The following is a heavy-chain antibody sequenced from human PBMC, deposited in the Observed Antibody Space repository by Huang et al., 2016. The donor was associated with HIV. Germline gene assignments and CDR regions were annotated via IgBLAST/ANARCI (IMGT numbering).Heavy chain of an antibody. CDR3: AKDGADEEWDIDY. V-gene: IGHV3-30*18. Sequence: VQLVESGGGVVQPGRSLRLACAASGFSFSTYGLHWVRQAPGKGREGGAVISYDGSNKYYAHSVKGRFTISRDTSENKVYLQMNSLRHEDTAVYYCAKDGADEEWDIDYWGQGTLVTVSS. CDR1: GFSFSTYG. D-gene: IGHD1-26*01. CDR2: ISYDGSNK. J-gene: IGHJ4*02.